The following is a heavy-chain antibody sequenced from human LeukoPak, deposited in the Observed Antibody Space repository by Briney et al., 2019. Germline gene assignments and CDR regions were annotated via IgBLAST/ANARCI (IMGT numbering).Heavy chain of an antibody. V-gene: IGHV3-7*01. CDR1: GFTFSSYW. J-gene: IGHJ4*02. D-gene: IGHD6-6*01. CDR2: IKQDGSEK. CDR3: ARDQVGYSSSSGTLDY. Sequence: GGSLRLSCAASGFTFSSYWMSWVRQAPGKGLEWVANIKQDGSEKYYVDSVKGRFTISRDNAKNLLYLQMNSLRAEDTAVYYCARDQVGYSSSSGTLDYWGQGTLVTVSS.